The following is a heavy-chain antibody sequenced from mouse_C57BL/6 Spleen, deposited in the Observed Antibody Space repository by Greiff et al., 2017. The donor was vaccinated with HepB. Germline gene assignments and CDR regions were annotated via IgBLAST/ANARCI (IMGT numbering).Heavy chain of an antibody. D-gene: IGHD1-1*01. Sequence: EVQLQQSGPGLVKPSQSLSLTCSVTGYSITSGYYWNWIRQFPGNKLEWMGYISYDGSNNYNPSLKNRISITRDTSKNQFFLKLNSVTTEDTATYYCARDRGYGSSYLVWGTGTTVTVSS. CDR2: ISYDGSN. V-gene: IGHV3-6*01. J-gene: IGHJ1*03. CDR1: GYSITSGYY. CDR3: ARDRGYGSSYLV.